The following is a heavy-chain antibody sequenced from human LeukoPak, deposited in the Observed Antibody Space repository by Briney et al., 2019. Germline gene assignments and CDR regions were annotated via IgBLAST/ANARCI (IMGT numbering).Heavy chain of an antibody. CDR2: INWNGGST. Sequence: GGSLRLSCVGFGYTFDDHGMSWVRQAPGKGLEWVAGINWNGGSTGYADSVKGRFTISRDNAKNTLYLQMNSLRAEDTAVYYCATAYSSSWYGYDYWGQGTLVTVSS. J-gene: IGHJ4*02. D-gene: IGHD6-13*01. V-gene: IGHV3-20*04. CDR3: ATAYSSSWYGYDY. CDR1: GYTFDDHG.